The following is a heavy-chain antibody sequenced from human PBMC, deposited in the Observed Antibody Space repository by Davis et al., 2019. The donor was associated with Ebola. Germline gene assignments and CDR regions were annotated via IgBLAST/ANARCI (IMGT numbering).Heavy chain of an antibody. V-gene: IGHV1-46*01. Sequence: AASVKVSCKASGYTFTSYYMHWVRRAPGQGLEWMGIINPSGGSTSYAQKFQGRVTMTRDTSTSTVYMELSSLRSEDTAVYYCARGEVVAAPYYYYGMDVWGQGTTVTVSS. CDR1: GYTFTSYY. D-gene: IGHD2-15*01. CDR2: INPSGGST. CDR3: ARGEVVAAPYYYYGMDV. J-gene: IGHJ6*02.